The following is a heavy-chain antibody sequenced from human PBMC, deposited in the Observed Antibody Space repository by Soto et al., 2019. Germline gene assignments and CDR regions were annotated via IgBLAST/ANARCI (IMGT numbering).Heavy chain of an antibody. J-gene: IGHJ4*02. CDR3: ANTPDYYDSSGYLDY. CDR2: ISYDGSNK. D-gene: IGHD3-22*01. Sequence: SLRLSCAASGFTFSSYGMHWVRQAPGKGLEWVAVISYDGSNKYYADSVKGRFTISRDNSKNTLYLQMNSLRAEDTAVYYCANTPDYYDSSGYLDYWGQGTLVTVSS. CDR1: GFTFSSYG. V-gene: IGHV3-30*18.